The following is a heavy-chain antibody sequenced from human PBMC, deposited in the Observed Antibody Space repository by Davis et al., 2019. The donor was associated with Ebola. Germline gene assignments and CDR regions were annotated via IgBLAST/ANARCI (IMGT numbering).Heavy chain of an antibody. CDR2: IFSNDEK. J-gene: IGHJ4*02. CDR3: AHSHGDY. V-gene: IGHV2-26*01. D-gene: IGHD1-26*01. Sequence: TWVRQAPGKALEWLAHIFSNDEKSYSTSLKSRLTISKDTSKSQVVLTMTNMDPVDTATYYCAHSHGDYWGQGTLVTVSS.